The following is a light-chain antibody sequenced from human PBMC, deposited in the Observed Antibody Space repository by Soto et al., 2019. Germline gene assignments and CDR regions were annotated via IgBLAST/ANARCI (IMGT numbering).Light chain of an antibody. Sequence: EIVLTQSPATLSVSPGERATLSCRASQSVGSSLAWYQQKLGQVPRLLIYDASTRATGIPARFSVSGSGTEFTLTISSLQSEDLAVYYCQQYNGWPETFGQGTQVEIK. CDR3: QQYNGWPET. V-gene: IGKV3-15*01. CDR1: QSVGSS. CDR2: DAS. J-gene: IGKJ1*01.